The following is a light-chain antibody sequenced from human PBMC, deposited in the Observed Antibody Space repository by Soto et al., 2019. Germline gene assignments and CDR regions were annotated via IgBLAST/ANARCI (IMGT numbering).Light chain of an antibody. CDR2: GNS. CDR3: QSYDSSLSHSAV. Sequence: QAVVTQPPSVSGTPGQRVTISYTGSSANIGAGYDVHWYQQLPGTAPKLLIYGNSNRPSGVPDRFSGSKSGTSASLAITGLRAEDEADYYCQSYDSSLSHSAVFGGGTQLTVL. CDR1: SANIGAGYD. V-gene: IGLV1-40*01. J-gene: IGLJ7*01.